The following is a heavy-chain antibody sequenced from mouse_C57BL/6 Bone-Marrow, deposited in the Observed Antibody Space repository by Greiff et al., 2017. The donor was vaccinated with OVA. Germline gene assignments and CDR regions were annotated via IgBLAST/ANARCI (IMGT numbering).Heavy chain of an antibody. D-gene: IGHD2-3*01. Sequence: DVKLQESGAELVRPGASVKLSCTASGFNIKDDYMHWVKQRPEQGLEWIGWIDPENGDTEYASKFQGKATITADTSSNTAYLQLSSLTSEDTAVYYCTTPYDGYLYYAMDYWGQGTSVTVSS. CDR2: IDPENGDT. J-gene: IGHJ4*01. V-gene: IGHV14-4*01. CDR1: GFNIKDDY. CDR3: TTPYDGYLYYAMDY.